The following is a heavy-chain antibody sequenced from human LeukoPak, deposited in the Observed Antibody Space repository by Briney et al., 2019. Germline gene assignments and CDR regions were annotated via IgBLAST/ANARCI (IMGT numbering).Heavy chain of an antibody. J-gene: IGHJ6*02. CDR3: ARDSFYRDSSGFVLNYYYGMDV. CDR2: IYYSGST. D-gene: IGHD2-2*02. V-gene: IGHV4-59*01. Sequence: PSETLSLTCTVSGGSISSYYWSWIRQPPGKGLEWIGYIYYSGSTNYNPSLKSRVTISVDTSKNQFSLKLSSVTAADTAVYYCARDSFYRDSSGFVLNYYYGMDVWGQGTTVTVSS. CDR1: GGSISSYY.